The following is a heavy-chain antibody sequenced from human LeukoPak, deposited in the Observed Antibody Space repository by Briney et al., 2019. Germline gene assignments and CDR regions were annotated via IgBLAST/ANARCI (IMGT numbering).Heavy chain of an antibody. V-gene: IGHV3-23*01. CDR2: LTGSSATA. CDR3: AKSGASPLYHMDV. CDR1: GFSLRNYG. J-gene: IGHJ6*03. Sequence: GGSLRLSCAASGFSLRNYGVNWVRQAPGKGLEWVSGLTGSSATAYHAGSVKGRFTTSRDDSKNTVYLQMSSLRVDDTAIYYCAKSGASPLYHMDVWGKGATVTVSS. D-gene: IGHD1-26*01.